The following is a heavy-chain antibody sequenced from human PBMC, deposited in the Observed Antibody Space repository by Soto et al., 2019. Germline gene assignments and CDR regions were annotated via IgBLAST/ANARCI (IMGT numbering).Heavy chain of an antibody. D-gene: IGHD4-17*01. CDR1: GGSISSSNW. V-gene: IGHV4-4*02. Sequence: QVQLQESGPGLVKPSGTLSLTCAVSGGSISSSNWWSWVRLPPGKGLEWIGEIYHSGSTNYNPSLKSRVTISRDKSKNQFSVKLSSVTAADTAVYYCASRTGDFAIWFDPWGQGTLVTVSS. CDR2: IYHSGST. CDR3: ASRTGDFAIWFDP. J-gene: IGHJ5*02.